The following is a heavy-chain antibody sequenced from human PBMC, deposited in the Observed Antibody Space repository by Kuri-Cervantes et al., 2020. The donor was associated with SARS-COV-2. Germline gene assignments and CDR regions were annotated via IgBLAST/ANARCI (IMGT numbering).Heavy chain of an antibody. D-gene: IGHD6-19*01. CDR3: ARGFNSEVAGTYWFDP. CDR1: GYTFTGYY. Sequence: SVQVSCKASGYTFTGYYMHWVRQAPGQGLEWMGWINPNSGGTNYAQKFQGRVTMTRDTSISTAYMELSRLRSDDTAVYYCARGFNSEVAGTYWFDPWGQGTLVTVSS. V-gene: IGHV1-2*02. J-gene: IGHJ5*02. CDR2: INPNSGGT.